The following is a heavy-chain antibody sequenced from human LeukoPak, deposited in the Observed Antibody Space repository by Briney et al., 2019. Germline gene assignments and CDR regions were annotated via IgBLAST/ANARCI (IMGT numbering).Heavy chain of an antibody. J-gene: IGHJ4*02. CDR3: ARDLGFYYFDY. CDR1: GFTFSSFW. V-gene: IGHV3-74*01. CDR2: INLDGRGT. Sequence: PGGSLRLSCSASGFTFSSFWMHWVRQAPGKGLVWVSRINLDGRGTTYADSVKGRFTISRDNAKNTLYLQMNSLRAEDTAMYYCARDLGFYYFDYWGQGTLVTVSS. D-gene: IGHD2/OR15-2a*01.